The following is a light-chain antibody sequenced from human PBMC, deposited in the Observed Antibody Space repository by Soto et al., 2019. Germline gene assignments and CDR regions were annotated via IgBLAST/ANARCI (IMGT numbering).Light chain of an antibody. CDR2: DAS. J-gene: IGKJ3*01. CDR3: QQRRT. Sequence: EIVLTQSPATLSLSPGERATLSCRASQSVSSYLAWYQQKPGQAPRLLIYDASNRATGIPARFSGSGSGTDFTLTISSLEHEDVAVYSCQQRRTFGPGTKVDLK. CDR1: QSVSSY. V-gene: IGKV3-11*01.